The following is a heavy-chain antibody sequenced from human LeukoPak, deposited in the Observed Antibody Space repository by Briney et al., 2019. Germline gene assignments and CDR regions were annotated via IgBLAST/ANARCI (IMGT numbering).Heavy chain of an antibody. CDR3: ATDPYGSSLFLH. D-gene: IGHD3-10*01. CDR1: GYTLTELS. V-gene: IGHV1-24*01. CDR2: FDPEDGET. Sequence: GASVKVSCKVSGYTLTELSMHWVRQAPGKGLEWMGGFDPEDGETIYAQKFQGRVTMTEDTSTDTAYMELSSLRSEDTAVYYCATDPYGSSLFLHWGQGTLVTVSS. J-gene: IGHJ4*02.